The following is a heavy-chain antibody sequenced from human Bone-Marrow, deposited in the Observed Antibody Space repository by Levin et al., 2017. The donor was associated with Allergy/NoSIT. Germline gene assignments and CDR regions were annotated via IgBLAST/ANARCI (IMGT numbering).Heavy chain of an antibody. J-gene: IGHJ4*02. CDR2: VSGSGSST. CDR1: GFTFSSYA. Sequence: PGESLKISCAASGFTFSSYAMSWVRQAPGKGLEWVSGVSGSGSSTYNADSVKGRFTILRDNSKNTLFLQMNTLRAEDTAVYYCARDEDSSGPYYFDYWGQGTLVTVSS. CDR3: ARDEDSSGPYYFDY. V-gene: IGHV3-23*01. D-gene: IGHD6-19*01.